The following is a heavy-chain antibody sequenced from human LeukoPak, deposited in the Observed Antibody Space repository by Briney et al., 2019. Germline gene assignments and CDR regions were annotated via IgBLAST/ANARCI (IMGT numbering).Heavy chain of an antibody. J-gene: IGHJ4*02. D-gene: IGHD6-19*01. CDR1: GFTFSSYS. V-gene: IGHV3-21*01. CDR3: ARGCIAVAGCYFDY. CDR2: ISSSSSYI. Sequence: GSLXLSCAASGFTFSSYSMNWVRQAPGKGLEWVSSISSSSSYIYYADSVKGRFTISRDNAKNSLYLQMNSLRAEDTAVYYCARGCIAVAGCYFDYWGQGTLVTVSS.